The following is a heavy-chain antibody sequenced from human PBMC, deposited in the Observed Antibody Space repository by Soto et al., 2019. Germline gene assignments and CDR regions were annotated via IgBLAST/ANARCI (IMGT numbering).Heavy chain of an antibody. CDR3: AVDYYYMDV. V-gene: IGHV3-48*01. CDR2: ISSGSSTI. CDR1: GIIFSTYA. J-gene: IGHJ6*03. Sequence: PGGSLRLSCAASGIIFSTYAMNWVRQAPGKGLEWVSYISSGSSTIYYAESVKGRFTISRDNAKKSLFLQMNSLRAEDTAVYYCAVDYYYMDVWGKGTKVTVS.